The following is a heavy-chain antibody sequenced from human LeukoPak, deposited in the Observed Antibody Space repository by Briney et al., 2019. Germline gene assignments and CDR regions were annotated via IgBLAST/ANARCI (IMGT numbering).Heavy chain of an antibody. D-gene: IGHD6-19*01. V-gene: IGHV3-21*01. CDR3: ARDPAVADNWFDP. Sequence: GGSLRLSCAASGFTFSSHSMNWARQAPGKGLEWVSSISSSSSYIYYADSVKGRFTISRDNAKNSLYLQMNSLRAEDTAVYYCARDPAVADNWFDPWGQGTLVTVSS. CDR1: GFTFSSHS. CDR2: ISSSSSYI. J-gene: IGHJ5*02.